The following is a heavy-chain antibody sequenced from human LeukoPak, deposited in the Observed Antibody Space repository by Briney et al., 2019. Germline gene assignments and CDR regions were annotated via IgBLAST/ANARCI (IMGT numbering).Heavy chain of an antibody. D-gene: IGHD3-22*01. V-gene: IGHV3-11*03. J-gene: IGHJ3*02. CDR1: GFTFSDYY. CDR2: IHSRSSFI. CDR3: AKFDYYDSSGYYNKVLDAFDI. Sequence: GGSLRLSCAASGFTFSDYYMNWIRQAPGKGLEWVSCIHSRSSFIYYADSVKGRFTISRDNSKNTLYLQMNSLRAEDTAVYYCAKFDYYDSSGYYNKVLDAFDIWGQGTMVTVSS.